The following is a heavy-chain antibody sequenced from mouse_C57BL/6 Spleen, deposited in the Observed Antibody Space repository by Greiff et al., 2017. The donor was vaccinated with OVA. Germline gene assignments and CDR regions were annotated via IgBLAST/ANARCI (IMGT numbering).Heavy chain of an antibody. V-gene: IGHV5-16*01. D-gene: IGHD2-12*01. CDR3: ARYYKGYYFDY. CDR2: INYDGSST. J-gene: IGHJ2*01. CDR1: GFTFSDYY. Sequence: EVKLMESEGGLVQPGRSMKLSCTASGFTFSDYYMAWVRQVPEKGLEWVANINYDGSSTYYLDSLKSRFIISRDNAKNILYLQMSSLKSEDTATYYCARYYKGYYFDYWGQGTTLTVSS.